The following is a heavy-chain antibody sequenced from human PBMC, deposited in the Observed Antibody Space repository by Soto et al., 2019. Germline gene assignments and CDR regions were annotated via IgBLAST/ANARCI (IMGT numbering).Heavy chain of an antibody. CDR2: IYYKSRWYN. CDR3: ARDWGYDPDPTYYYGMDV. Sequence: PSQTLSLTCAISGDTVSTNTAAWNWIRQSPSRGLEWLGMIYYKSRWYNDYSKSLKSRIAIIPDTSRNQFSLQLNSVIPEDTAVYYCARDWGYDPDPTYYYGMDVWGQGTKVTVSS. CDR1: GDTVSTNTAA. D-gene: IGHD5-12*01. J-gene: IGHJ6*02. V-gene: IGHV6-1*01.